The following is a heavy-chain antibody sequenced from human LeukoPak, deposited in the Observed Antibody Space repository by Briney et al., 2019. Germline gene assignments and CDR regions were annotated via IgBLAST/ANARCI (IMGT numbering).Heavy chain of an antibody. CDR1: GYTFTSYY. CDR2: INPSGGST. CDR3: ARVARSGTLDY. V-gene: IGHV1-46*01. Sequence: ASVKVSCKASGYTFTSYYMHWVRQAPGQGLEWMGIINPSGGSTSYAQKFQGRVTMTRDTSTSTAYMELSSLRSEDTAVYYCARVARSGTLDYWGQGTLVTVSS. J-gene: IGHJ4*02. D-gene: IGHD3-10*01.